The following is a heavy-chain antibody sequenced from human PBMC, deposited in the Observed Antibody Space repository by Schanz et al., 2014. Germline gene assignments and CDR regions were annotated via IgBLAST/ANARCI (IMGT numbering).Heavy chain of an antibody. CDR2: ISASGGDT. CDR1: EFTFSTDA. D-gene: IGHD6-25*01. V-gene: IGHV3-23*01. Sequence: VQLLESGGGLVQPGGSLRLSCAASEFTFSTDAMSWVRQAPGKGLEWLSVISASGGDTYYADSVKGRFTISRDNSKNTLYLQMNSLRAEDTAVYYCAKVRYSSGWRGDYFDEWGQGTLVTVAS. CDR3: AKVRYSSGWRGDYFDE. J-gene: IGHJ4*02.